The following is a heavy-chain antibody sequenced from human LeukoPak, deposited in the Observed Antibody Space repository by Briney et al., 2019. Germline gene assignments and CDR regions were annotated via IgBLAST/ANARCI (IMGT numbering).Heavy chain of an antibody. CDR3: ARGGGYDLFGFDP. V-gene: IGHV1-2*02. CDR2: INPNSGGT. J-gene: IGHJ5*02. D-gene: IGHD5-12*01. CDR1: GYTFTDYY. Sequence: ASVKVSCKASGYTFTDYYMHWVRQAPGQGLEWMGWINPNSGGTNYAQKFQGRDTMTRDTSISTAYMELSRLRSDDTAVYYCARGGGYDLFGFDPWGQGTLVTVSS.